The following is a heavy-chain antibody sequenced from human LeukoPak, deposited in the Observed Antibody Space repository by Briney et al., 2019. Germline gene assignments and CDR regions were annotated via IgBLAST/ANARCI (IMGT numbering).Heavy chain of an antibody. D-gene: IGHD6-13*01. CDR1: GGSISSSSYS. J-gene: IGHJ4*02. CDR2: IYYSGST. CDR3: ATLSSSWDHFDQ. Sequence: PSETLSLTCTVSGGSISSSSYSWGWIRQPPGKGLEWIGSIYYSGSTYYNPSLKSRVTISIDTPENQFSLKLSSVTAADTAVYYCATLSSSWDHFDQWGQGTLVAVSS. V-gene: IGHV4-39*01.